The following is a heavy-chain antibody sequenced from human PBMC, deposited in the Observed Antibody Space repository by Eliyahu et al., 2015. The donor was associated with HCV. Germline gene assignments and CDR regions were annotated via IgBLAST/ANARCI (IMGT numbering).Heavy chain of an antibody. CDR1: GFTFXSYG. V-gene: IGHV3-30*03. D-gene: IGHD3-22*01. CDR2: ISYDGSKK. J-gene: IGHJ5*02. Sequence: QVELVESGGGVVQPGRSLRLSCAASGFTFXSYGMDWVRQAPGKGLGWVAGISYDGSKKYYADSVKGRLTISRDNSKNTLYLQMNSLRTEDTAVYYCAREEVFSDFYDSLSLDQWGLGNLVTVSS. CDR3: AREEVFSDFYDSLSLDQ.